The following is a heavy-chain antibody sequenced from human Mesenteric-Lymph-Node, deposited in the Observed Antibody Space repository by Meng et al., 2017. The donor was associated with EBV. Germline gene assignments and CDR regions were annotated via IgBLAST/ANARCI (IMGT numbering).Heavy chain of an antibody. V-gene: IGHV3-74*01. Sequence: EVRRVGSGGGLVQPGGSLRLSFAASGFTFSSYWMHWVRQAPGKGLVWVSHINTYGSRTDYADSVKGRFTISRDNAKNTLSLQMNSLRAEDTAVYYCTSDLGGATDFWGQGTLVTASS. CDR3: TSDLGGATDF. CDR1: GFTFSSYW. D-gene: IGHD1-26*01. CDR2: INTYGSRT. J-gene: IGHJ4*02.